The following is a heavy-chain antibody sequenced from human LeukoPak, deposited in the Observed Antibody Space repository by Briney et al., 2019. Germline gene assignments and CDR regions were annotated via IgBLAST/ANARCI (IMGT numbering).Heavy chain of an antibody. CDR3: AKDGGEQWLGLYFDY. V-gene: IGHV3-30*18. D-gene: IGHD6-19*01. Sequence: GGSLRPSCAASGFTFSSYGMHWVRQAPGKGLEWVAVISYDGSNKYYADSVKGRFTISRDNSKNTLYLQMNSLRAEDTAVYNCAKDGGEQWLGLYFDYWGQGTLVTVSS. CDR1: GFTFSSYG. J-gene: IGHJ4*02. CDR2: ISYDGSNK.